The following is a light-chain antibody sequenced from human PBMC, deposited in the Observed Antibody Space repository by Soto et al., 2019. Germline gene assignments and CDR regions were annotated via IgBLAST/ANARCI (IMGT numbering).Light chain of an antibody. J-gene: IGKJ5*01. CDR2: DAS. Sequence: EIVLTQSPATLSLSPGERATLSCRTSQSVNNYLAWYQQKPGQAPGLLIYDASNRATGVPARFSGSGSGTDFTLTISRLEAEDFAVYYCQQRSNWPPSTFGQGTRLEIK. CDR3: QQRSNWPPST. CDR1: QSVNNY. V-gene: IGKV3-11*01.